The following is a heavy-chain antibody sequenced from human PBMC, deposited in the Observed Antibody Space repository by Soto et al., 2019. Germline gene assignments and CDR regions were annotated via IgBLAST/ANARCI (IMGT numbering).Heavy chain of an antibody. CDR3: TRGYSGLSIYAFDI. Sequence: GSLRLSCVDSGSGFTFSDHYMDWVRQAPGKGLDWVGRITNKANGYTTEYAASVNGRFTISRDDSKNSLFLQMNNLKTEDTAVYYCTRGYSGLSIYAFDIWGQEAMVTVSS. CDR1: GSGFTFSDHY. CDR2: ITNKANGYTT. V-gene: IGHV3-72*01. J-gene: IGHJ3*02. D-gene: IGHD6-13*01.